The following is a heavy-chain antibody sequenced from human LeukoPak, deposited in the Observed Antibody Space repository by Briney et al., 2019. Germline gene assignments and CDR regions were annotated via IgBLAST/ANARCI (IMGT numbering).Heavy chain of an antibody. CDR1: GYNFTNNW. Sequence: GESLKISCNGSGYNFTNNWIGWVRQMPGKGLEWMGIIYPPNSEARYSPSFQGQVTISVDKSINTAYLQWSSLKASDTAMYYCARLVSGSWAENFDYWGQGTLVTVSS. V-gene: IGHV5-51*01. D-gene: IGHD5/OR15-5a*01. CDR2: IYPPNSEA. J-gene: IGHJ4*02. CDR3: ARLVSGSWAENFDY.